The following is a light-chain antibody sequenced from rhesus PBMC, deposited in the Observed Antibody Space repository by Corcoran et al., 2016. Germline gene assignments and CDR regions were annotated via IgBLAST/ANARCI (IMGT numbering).Light chain of an antibody. CDR3: QQYDDLPYS. J-gene: IGKJ2*01. CDR1: QGISSW. V-gene: IGKV1-19*01. Sequence: DIQMTQSPSSLSASVGDKVTITCHASQGISSWLAWYQQKLGKAPKPLIYYASILTSGVPSRLSGSGSGTDYTLTIRDLQPEDFATYYCQQYDDLPYSFGQGAKVEIK. CDR2: YAS.